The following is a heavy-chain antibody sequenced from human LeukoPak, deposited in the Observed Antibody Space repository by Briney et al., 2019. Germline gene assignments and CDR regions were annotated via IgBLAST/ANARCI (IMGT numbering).Heavy chain of an antibody. Sequence: SGTLSLTCTVSGDSISSSTYNWGGTRQPPGKGPEWIGSISYTETTRYNPSLKSRVTISIDTSRTQFSLKLTSVTAADTAVYYCPRTSYCGDDCYTTVDFDFWGQGILVTVSA. CDR2: ISYTETT. CDR3: PRTSYCGDDCYTTVDFDF. V-gene: IGHV4-39*01. D-gene: IGHD2-21*02. J-gene: IGHJ4*02. CDR1: GDSISSSTYN.